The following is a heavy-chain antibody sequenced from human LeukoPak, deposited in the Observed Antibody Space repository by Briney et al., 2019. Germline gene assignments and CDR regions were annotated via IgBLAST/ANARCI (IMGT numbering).Heavy chain of an antibody. CDR1: GFSFSIYS. Sequence: RGSLRLSCAASGFSFSIYSLHWVRQAPGKGLEWLAVMSYDGSNREYADPVKGRFTISRDNSNNTLFLEMNSLRVDDTAVYYCARSRQYQLLSGGPLAYWGQETLVTVS. CDR3: ARSRQYQLLSGGPLAY. J-gene: IGHJ4*02. CDR2: MSYDGSNR. D-gene: IGHD2-2*01. V-gene: IGHV3-30*04.